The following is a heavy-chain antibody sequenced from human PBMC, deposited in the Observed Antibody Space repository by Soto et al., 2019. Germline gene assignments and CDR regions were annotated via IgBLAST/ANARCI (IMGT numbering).Heavy chain of an antibody. V-gene: IGHV4-34*01. CDR1: GSSFSWYY. CDR3: ARGRLFRESNLSYYFDY. D-gene: IGHD3-10*01. J-gene: IGHJ4*02. CDR2: IFHSRST. Sequence: PDTLSLTCAFSGSSFSWYYWNWVRQPPGKLLEWIGEIFHSRSTNYNPSLKSRVTISVDTSKYLFSLKLSSVTAADSAVYYCARGRLFRESNLSYYFDYWGQGTLVTVSS.